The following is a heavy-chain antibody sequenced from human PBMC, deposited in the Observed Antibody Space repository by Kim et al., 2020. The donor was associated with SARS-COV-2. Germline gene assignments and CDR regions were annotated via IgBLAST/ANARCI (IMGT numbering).Heavy chain of an antibody. CDR3: ACAYNSSASSFDY. Sequence: SETLSLTCAVYGGSFSGYYWSWIRQPPGKGLEWIGEINHSGSTNYNPSLKSRVTISVDTSKNQFSLKLSSVTAADTAVYYCACAYNSSASSFDYWGQGTLVTVSS. CDR1: GGSFSGYY. CDR2: INHSGST. D-gene: IGHD3-22*01. J-gene: IGHJ4*02. V-gene: IGHV4-34*01.